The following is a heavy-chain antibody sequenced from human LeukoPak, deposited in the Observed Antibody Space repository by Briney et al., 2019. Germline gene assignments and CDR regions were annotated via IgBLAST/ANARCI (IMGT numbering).Heavy chain of an antibody. CDR3: ARGRTPGYCYDSSGYYDY. CDR2: MNPNSGNT. D-gene: IGHD3-22*01. V-gene: IGHV1-8*03. CDR1: GYTFTSYG. Sequence: ASVKVSCKASGYTFTSYGISWVRQATGQGLEWMGWMNPNSGNTGYAQKFQGRVTITRNTSISTAYMELSSLRSEDAALYYCARGRTPGYCYDSSGYYDYWGQGTLVTVSS. J-gene: IGHJ4*02.